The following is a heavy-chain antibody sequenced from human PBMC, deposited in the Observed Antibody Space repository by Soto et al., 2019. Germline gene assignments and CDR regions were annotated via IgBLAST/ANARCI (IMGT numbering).Heavy chain of an antibody. CDR3: ARGLVAAAGLYYYYYYGMDV. Sequence: PXGTLSLTCAVYGGSFSGYYWSWIRQPPGKGLEWIGEINHSGSTNYNPSLKSRVTISVDTSKNQFSLKLSSVTAADTAVYYCARGLVAAAGLYYYYYYGMDVWGQGTTVTVSS. D-gene: IGHD6-13*01. V-gene: IGHV4-34*01. CDR1: GGSFSGYY. J-gene: IGHJ6*02. CDR2: INHSGST.